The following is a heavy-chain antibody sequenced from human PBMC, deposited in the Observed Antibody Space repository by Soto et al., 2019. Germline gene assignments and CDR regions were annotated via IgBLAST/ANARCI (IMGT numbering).Heavy chain of an antibody. CDR1: GFTFSSYA. D-gene: IGHD7-27*01. CDR3: AKGPTGGERAGYYYYMDV. J-gene: IGHJ6*03. CDR2: ISGSGGST. Sequence: GGSLRLSCAASGFTFSSYAMSWVRQAPGKGLEWVSAISGSGGSTYYADSVKGRFTISRDNSKNTLYLQMNSLRAEDTAVYYCAKGPTGGERAGYYYYMDVWGKGTTVTVSS. V-gene: IGHV3-23*01.